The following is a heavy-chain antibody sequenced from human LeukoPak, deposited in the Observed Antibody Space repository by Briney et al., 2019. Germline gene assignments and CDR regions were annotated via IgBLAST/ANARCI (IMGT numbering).Heavy chain of an antibody. CDR3: AREVSSAYAFDI. D-gene: IGHD6-25*01. CDR1: GGSISSYY. V-gene: IGHV4-59*12. Sequence: SQTLSLTCTVSGGSISSYYWSWIRQPPGKGLEWIGYIYYSGSTYYNPSLKSRVTISVDTSKNQFSLKLSSVTAADTAVYYCAREVSSAYAFDIWGQGTMVTVSS. CDR2: IYYSGST. J-gene: IGHJ3*02.